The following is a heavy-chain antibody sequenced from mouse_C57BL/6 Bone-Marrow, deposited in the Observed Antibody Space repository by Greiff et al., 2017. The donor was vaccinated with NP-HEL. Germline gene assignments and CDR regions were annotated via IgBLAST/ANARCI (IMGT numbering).Heavy chain of an antibody. CDR3: ALYYDYEGHFDY. V-gene: IGHV1-42*01. Sequence: EVKLVESGPELVKPGASVKISCKASGYSFTGYYMNWVKQSPEKSLEWIGEINPSTGGTTYNQKFKAKATLTVDKSSSTAYMQLKSLTSEDSAVYYCALYYDYEGHFDYWGQGTTLTVSS. CDR2: INPSTGGT. D-gene: IGHD2-4*01. CDR1: GYSFTGYY. J-gene: IGHJ2*01.